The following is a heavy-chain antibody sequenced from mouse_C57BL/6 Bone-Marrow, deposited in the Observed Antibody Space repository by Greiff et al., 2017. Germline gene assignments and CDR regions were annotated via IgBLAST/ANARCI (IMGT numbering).Heavy chain of an antibody. J-gene: IGHJ2*01. CDR2: IDPETGGT. CDR3: TGCNGSRGDDFGY. Sequence: VQLQQSGAELVRPGASVTLSCKASGYTFTDYEMHWVKQTPVHGLEWIGAIDPETGGTAYNQKFKGKAILTADKSSSTAYMGLRRLTSEESAVDYCTGCNGSRGDDFGYRGEGTTLAVSA. CDR1: GYTFTDYE. V-gene: IGHV1-15*01. D-gene: IGHD1-1*01.